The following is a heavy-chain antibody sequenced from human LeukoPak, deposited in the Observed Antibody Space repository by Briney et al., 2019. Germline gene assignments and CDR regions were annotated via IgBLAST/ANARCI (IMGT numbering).Heavy chain of an antibody. CDR1: GGSISSSSYY. V-gene: IGHV4-39*01. CDR3: ASFPVYSSPYYFDY. CDR2: IYYSGST. D-gene: IGHD6-13*01. J-gene: IGHJ4*02. Sequence: SETLSLTCTVSGGSISSSSYYWGWIRQPPGKGLEWIGSIYYSGSTYYNPSLKSRVTISVDTSKNQFSLKLSSMTAADTAVYYCASFPVYSSPYYFDYWGQGTLVTVSS.